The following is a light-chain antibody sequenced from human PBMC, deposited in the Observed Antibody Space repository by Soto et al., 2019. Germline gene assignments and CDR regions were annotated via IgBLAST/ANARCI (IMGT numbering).Light chain of an antibody. Sequence: ELVMTQSPATLSVSPGERATLSCRASQSVSSNLAWYQQKPGQAHRLLIYGASTRATGIPARFSGSGSGTEFTLTISSLQSEDFAVYYCHQYNNWPPYTFGQGTKLEIK. CDR1: QSVSSN. CDR2: GAS. J-gene: IGKJ2*01. V-gene: IGKV3-15*01. CDR3: HQYNNWPPYT.